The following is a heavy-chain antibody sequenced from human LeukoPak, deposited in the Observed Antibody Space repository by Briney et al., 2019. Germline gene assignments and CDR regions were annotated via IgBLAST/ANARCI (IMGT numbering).Heavy chain of an antibody. D-gene: IGHD1-1*01. CDR1: GFTFHDYA. Sequence: PGGSLRLSCAASGFTFHDYAMHWVRQAPGKGLEWVSGISWNSGSVAYADSVKGRFTVSRDNAKNSLYLHMNSLRGEDTALYYCARGGLIQRHAFDIWGQGTMVTVSS. CDR2: ISWNSGSV. J-gene: IGHJ3*02. V-gene: IGHV3-9*01. CDR3: ARGGLIQRHAFDI.